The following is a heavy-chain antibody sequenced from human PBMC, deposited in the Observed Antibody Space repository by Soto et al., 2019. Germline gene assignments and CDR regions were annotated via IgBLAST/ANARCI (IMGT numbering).Heavy chain of an antibody. CDR1: GFTFTTYW. Sequence: EVQLVESEGGLAQPGGSLRLSCVASGFTFTTYWMSWVRQAPGKGLEWVANIRQDGGAQYYVDSVKGRFTISRDNAKNWVYRERDGRGAEERAFYYWVRGVHGWEGYRGSYWGKGILVTVPS. CDR2: IRQDGGAQ. J-gene: IGHJ4*02. V-gene: IGHV3-7*03. CDR3: VRGVHGWEGYRGSY. D-gene: IGHD3-16*02.